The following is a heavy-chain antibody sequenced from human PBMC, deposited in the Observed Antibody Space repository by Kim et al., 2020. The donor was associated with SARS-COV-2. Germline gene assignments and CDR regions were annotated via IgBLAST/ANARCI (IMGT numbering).Heavy chain of an antibody. Sequence: SETLSLTCTVSGGSISSSSYYWGWIRQPPGKGLEWIGSIYYSGSTYYNPSLKSRVTISVDTSKNQFSLKLSSVTAADTAVYYCARHRRGWLLTIPYYFDSWGQGTLVPVSS. CDR2: IYYSGST. CDR1: GGSISSSSYY. J-gene: IGHJ4*02. D-gene: IGHD2-21*02. CDR3: ARHRRGWLLTIPYYFDS. V-gene: IGHV4-39*01.